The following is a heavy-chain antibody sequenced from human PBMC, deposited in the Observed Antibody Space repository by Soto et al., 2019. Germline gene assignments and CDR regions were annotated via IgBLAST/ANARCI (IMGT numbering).Heavy chain of an antibody. CDR1: GFTFSSYG. Sequence: PGGSLRLSCAASGFTFSSYGMHWVRQAPGKGLEWVAVIWYDGSNKYYADSVKGRFTISRDNSQNTLYLQMNSLRAEDTAVYYCARESYDILTGYDYYGMDVWGQGTTVTLSS. J-gene: IGHJ6*02. V-gene: IGHV3-33*01. CDR2: IWYDGSNK. CDR3: ARESYDILTGYDYYGMDV. D-gene: IGHD3-9*01.